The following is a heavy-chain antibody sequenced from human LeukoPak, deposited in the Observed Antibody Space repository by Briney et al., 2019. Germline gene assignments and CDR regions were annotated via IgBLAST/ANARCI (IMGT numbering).Heavy chain of an antibody. D-gene: IGHD2-2*01. J-gene: IGHJ3*02. V-gene: IGHV4-4*02. Sequence: SGTLSLTCTVSGDSISSNIWWSRVRQPPGKGLVWIGEIHHSGSTSYNLTLKSRVTISIDKSKNPFSLKLSSVTAADTAVYYCARLRGYCSSTSCYNDAFDIWGQGTMVTVSS. CDR1: GDSISSNIW. CDR2: IHHSGST. CDR3: ARLRGYCSSTSCYNDAFDI.